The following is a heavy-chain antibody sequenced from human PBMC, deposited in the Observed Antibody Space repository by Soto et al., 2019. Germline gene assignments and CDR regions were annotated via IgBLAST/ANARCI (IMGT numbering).Heavy chain of an antibody. D-gene: IGHD1-26*01. V-gene: IGHV1-18*01. CDR2: ISAYNGNT. J-gene: IGHJ6*02. CDR3: ARDPSRSTGPPYYYYGMDV. CDR1: GYTFTSYG. Sequence: ASVKVSCKASGYTFTSYGISWVRQAPGQGLEWMGWISAYNGNTNYAQKLQGRVTMTTDTSTSTAYMELRSLRSDDTAVYYCARDPSRSTGPPYYYYGMDVWGQGTTVTVSS.